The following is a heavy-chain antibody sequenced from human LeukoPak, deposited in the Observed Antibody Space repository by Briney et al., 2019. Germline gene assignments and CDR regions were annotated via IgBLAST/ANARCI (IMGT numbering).Heavy chain of an antibody. CDR2: IYFTGST. D-gene: IGHD2-15*01. CDR3: ARGSQSLGYCSGGSCRAKIFDY. J-gene: IGHJ4*02. V-gene: IGHV4-39*01. Sequence: PGGSLRLSCAASGFTFSSYELNWVRQSPGKGLEWIGNIYFTGSTYDNPSLRSRVTISLDTSKNQFSLKLSSVTAADTAVYYCARGSQSLGYCSGGSCRAKIFDYWGQGTLVTVSS. CDR1: GFTFSSYE.